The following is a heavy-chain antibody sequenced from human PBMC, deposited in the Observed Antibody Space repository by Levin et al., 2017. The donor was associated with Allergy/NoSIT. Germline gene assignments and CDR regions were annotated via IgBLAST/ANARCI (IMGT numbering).Heavy chain of an antibody. CDR3: TARHVDY. D-gene: IGHD2-21*02. Sequence: GGSLRLSCVASGLTFNTYAMNWVRQAPGKGLEWVSYISSSGASIYYADSVKGRFTISRDNAKNSLSLQMNDLRGEDTAIYFCTARHVDYWGQGTLVTVSS. J-gene: IGHJ4*02. V-gene: IGHV3-48*03. CDR1: GLTFNTYA. CDR2: ISSSGASI.